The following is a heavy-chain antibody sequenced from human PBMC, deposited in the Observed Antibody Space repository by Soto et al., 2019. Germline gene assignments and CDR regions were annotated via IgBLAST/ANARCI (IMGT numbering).Heavy chain of an antibody. CDR2: IKSKTDGGTT. J-gene: IGHJ6*03. CDR1: GFTFSNAW. D-gene: IGHD3-10*01. V-gene: IGHV3-15*01. Sequence: GGSLRLSCAASGFTFSNAWMSWVRQAPGKGLEWVGRIKSKTDGGTTDYAATVKGRFTISRDDSKNTLYLQMNSLKTEDTAVYYCTTVSFGELSHGYYYYMDVWGKGTTVTVSS. CDR3: TTVSFGELSHGYYYYMDV.